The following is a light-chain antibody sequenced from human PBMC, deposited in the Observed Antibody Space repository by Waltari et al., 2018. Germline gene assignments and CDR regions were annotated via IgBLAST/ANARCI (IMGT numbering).Light chain of an antibody. Sequence: DIQMTQSPSSLSASVGDRVTITCRASQTITSYLTWYQQKPGKAPKLLIYAASSLQSGVPSRFSGSGFGTDFTLTIRSLQPEDFATYYCQQSYSTPHTFGQGTKLEIK. CDR1: QTITSY. V-gene: IGKV1-39*01. CDR3: QQSYSTPHT. J-gene: IGKJ2*01. CDR2: AAS.